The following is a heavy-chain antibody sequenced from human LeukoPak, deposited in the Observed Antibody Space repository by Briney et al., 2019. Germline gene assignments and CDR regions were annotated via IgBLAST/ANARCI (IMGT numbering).Heavy chain of an antibody. CDR3: AKDPGPVHLYSGSYFPY. CDR2: ISYDGSNK. Sequence: PGGSLRLPCAASGFTFSSYGMHWVRQAPGKGLEWVAVISYDGSNKYYADSVKGRFTISRDNSKNTLYLQMNSLRAEDTAVYYCAKDPGPVHLYSGSYFPYWGQGTLVTVSS. D-gene: IGHD1-26*01. V-gene: IGHV3-30*18. J-gene: IGHJ4*02. CDR1: GFTFSSYG.